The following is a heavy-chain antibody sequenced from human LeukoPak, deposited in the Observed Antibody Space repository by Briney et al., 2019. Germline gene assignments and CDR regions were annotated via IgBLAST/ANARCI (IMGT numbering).Heavy chain of an antibody. CDR2: ISYDGSNK. D-gene: IGHD5-12*01. V-gene: IGHV3-30*18. Sequence: GGSLRLSCAASGFSFSSNGMHWVRQAPGKGLEWVAVISYDGSNKYYVDSVKGRFTISRDNSKNTLYLQMNSLRAEDTAVYYCAKERLDIVTTGYYCYGMDVWGKGTTVTVSS. CDR3: AKERLDIVTTGYYCYGMDV. CDR1: GFSFSSNG. J-gene: IGHJ6*04.